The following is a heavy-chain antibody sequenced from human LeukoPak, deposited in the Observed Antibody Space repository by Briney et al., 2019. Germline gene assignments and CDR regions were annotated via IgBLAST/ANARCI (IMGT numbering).Heavy chain of an antibody. Sequence: GASVKVSCKASGYTFTGYYMHWVRQAPGQGLEWMGWINPNSGGTNYAQKFQGRVTMTRDTSISTAYMELSRLRSDDTAVYYCATLEVSGYCSGGSCYSPFDYWGQGTLVTVSS. D-gene: IGHD2-15*01. CDR2: INPNSGGT. V-gene: IGHV1-2*02. J-gene: IGHJ4*02. CDR1: GYTFTGYY. CDR3: ATLEVSGYCSGGSCYSPFDY.